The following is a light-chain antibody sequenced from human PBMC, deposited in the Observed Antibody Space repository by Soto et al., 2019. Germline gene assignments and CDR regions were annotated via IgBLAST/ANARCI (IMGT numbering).Light chain of an antibody. J-gene: IGKJ1*01. CDR1: QTISSS. CDR2: GAS. V-gene: IGKV3-15*01. CDR3: QQYNNWPQT. Sequence: IVLTQSPGTLSLSPGERATLSCRASQTISSSSLAWYQQKGGQVPRLLIYGASTRAADVPARFSGGGSGTEFTLTISSLQSEDFAEYHCQQYNNWPQTFGQGTKVDIK.